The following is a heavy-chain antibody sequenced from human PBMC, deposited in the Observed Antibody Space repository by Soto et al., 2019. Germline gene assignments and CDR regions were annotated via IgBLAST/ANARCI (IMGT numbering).Heavy chain of an antibody. CDR1: GGTFNNYV. J-gene: IGHJ4*02. V-gene: IGHV1-69*06. D-gene: IGHD2-2*01. Sequence: QVQLVQSGAEVKKPGSSVKVSCKASGGTFNNYVINWVRQAPGQGLEWMGGIIPIFGTANYAQKFHGRVTITADKSTSTAYMELNSLRSEDTAVYYCAGRCDSTSCLAHFDYWGQGTLVTVSS. CDR3: AGRCDSTSCLAHFDY. CDR2: IIPIFGTA.